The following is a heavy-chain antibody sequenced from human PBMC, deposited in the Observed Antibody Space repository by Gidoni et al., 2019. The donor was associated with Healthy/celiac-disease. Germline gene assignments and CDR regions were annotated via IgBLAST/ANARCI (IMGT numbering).Heavy chain of an antibody. J-gene: IGHJ5*02. V-gene: IGHV3-7*04. CDR3: ARSSSGWYVRGP. CDR2: IKQDGSEK. Sequence: VQLVESGGGLVQPGGSLSLPCAASGFTFSSYWMSWVRQAPGKGLEWVANIKQDGSEKYYVDSVKGRFTISRDNAKNSLYLQMNSLRAEDTAVYYCARSSSGWYVRGPWGQGTLVTVSS. CDR1: GFTFSSYW. D-gene: IGHD6-19*01.